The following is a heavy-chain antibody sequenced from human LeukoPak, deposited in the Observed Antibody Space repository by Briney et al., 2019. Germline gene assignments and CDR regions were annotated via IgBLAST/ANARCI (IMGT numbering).Heavy chain of an antibody. V-gene: IGHV1-69*13. CDR3: ARDSKPVGEQWPYNWFDP. CDR2: IIPIFGTA. Sequence: VASVKVSCKASRGTFSSYAISWVRQAPGQGLEWVGGIIPIFGTANYVQKFQGRVTMTADASTSTAYMELSSLRSEDTAVYYCARDSKPVGEQWPYNWFDPWGQGTLVTVSS. CDR1: RGTFSSYA. D-gene: IGHD6-19*01. J-gene: IGHJ5*02.